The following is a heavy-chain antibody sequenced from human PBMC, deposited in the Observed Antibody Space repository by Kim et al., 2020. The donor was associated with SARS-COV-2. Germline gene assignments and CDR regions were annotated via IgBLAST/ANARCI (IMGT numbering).Heavy chain of an antibody. CDR2: IWYDGSNK. D-gene: IGHD3-22*01. V-gene: IGHV3-33*01. CDR1: GFTFSSYG. Sequence: GGSLRLSCAASGFTFSSYGMHWVRQAPGKGLEWVAVIWYDGSNKYYADSVKGRFTISRDNSKNTLYLQMNSLRAEDTAVYYCARDLRSNSANYYYDSSGYLKPRYYYGMDVWGQGTTVTVSS. J-gene: IGHJ6*02. CDR3: ARDLRSNSANYYYDSSGYLKPRYYYGMDV.